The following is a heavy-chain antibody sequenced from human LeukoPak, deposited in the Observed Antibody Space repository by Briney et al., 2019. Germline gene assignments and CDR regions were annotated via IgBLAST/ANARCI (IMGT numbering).Heavy chain of an antibody. CDR3: AKDDRLLTNWFDP. Sequence: SETLSLTCSVSGFSISTGYYWAWIRQPPGKGLEWIGSFFQLGGTYYNPSLKNRVTISVDTSKNEFSLTLTSVTAADTAIYYCAKDDRLLTNWFDPWGQGPLVTVSS. V-gene: IGHV4-38-2*02. CDR1: GFSISTGYY. CDR2: FFQLGGT. D-gene: IGHD2-8*01. J-gene: IGHJ5*02.